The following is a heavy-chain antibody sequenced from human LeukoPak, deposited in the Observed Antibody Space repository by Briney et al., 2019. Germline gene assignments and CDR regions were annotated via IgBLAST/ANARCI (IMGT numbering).Heavy chain of an antibody. Sequence: SETLSLTCTVSGGSISSSSYYWSWIRQPPGKGLEWIGYIYHSGSTYYNPSLKSRVTISVDRSKNQFSLKLSSVTAADTAVYYCAREGSSGYYPNWFDPWGQGTLVTVSS. CDR2: IYHSGST. CDR1: GGSISSSSYY. D-gene: IGHD3-22*01. CDR3: AREGSSGYYPNWFDP. J-gene: IGHJ5*02. V-gene: IGHV4-30-2*01.